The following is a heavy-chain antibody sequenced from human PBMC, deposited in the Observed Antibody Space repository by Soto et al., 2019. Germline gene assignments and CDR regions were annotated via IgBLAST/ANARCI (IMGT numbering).Heavy chain of an antibody. Sequence: QVQLVESGGGVVQPGRSLRLSYAASGFTFSSYGMHWVRQAPGKGLEWVAVIWYDGSNKYYADSVKGRFTISRDNSKNTLYLQMNSLRAEDTAVYYCARGRGYCSGGSCSGWFDPWGQGTLVTVSS. V-gene: IGHV3-33*01. CDR3: ARGRGYCSGGSCSGWFDP. CDR1: GFTFSSYG. D-gene: IGHD2-15*01. CDR2: IWYDGSNK. J-gene: IGHJ5*02.